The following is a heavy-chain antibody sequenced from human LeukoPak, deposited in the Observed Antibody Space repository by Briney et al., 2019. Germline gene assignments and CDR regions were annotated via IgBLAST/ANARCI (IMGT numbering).Heavy chain of an antibody. V-gene: IGHV4-38-2*02. D-gene: IGHD3-10*01. CDR3: ARAPEYGWGSYLLY. J-gene: IGHJ4*02. CDR1: GYSISSGYY. CDR2: IHYSGST. Sequence: SETLSLTCTVSGYSISSGYYWGWIRQPPGKGLEWIGSIHYSGSTNYNPSLKSRVTISVDTSKNQFSLKLSSVTAADTGVYYCARAPEYGWGSYLLYWGQGIQVTVSS.